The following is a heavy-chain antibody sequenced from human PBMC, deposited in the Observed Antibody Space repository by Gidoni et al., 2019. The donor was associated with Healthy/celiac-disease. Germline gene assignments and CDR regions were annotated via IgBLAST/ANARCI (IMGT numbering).Heavy chain of an antibody. Sequence: QVQLVESGGGVVQPGRSLRLSCAASGLTFSSYGMHWVRQAPGKGLEWVAVISYDGSNKYYADSVKGRFTISRDNSKNTLYLQMNSLRAEDTAVYYCAKDHFRRSFAFGLSMDVWGQGTTVTVSS. CDR3: AKDHFRRSFAFGLSMDV. CDR1: GLTFSSYG. V-gene: IGHV3-30*18. CDR2: ISYDGSNK. J-gene: IGHJ6*02. D-gene: IGHD3-16*01.